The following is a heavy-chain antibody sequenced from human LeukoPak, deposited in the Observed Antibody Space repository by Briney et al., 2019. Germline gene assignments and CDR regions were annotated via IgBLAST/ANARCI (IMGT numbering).Heavy chain of an antibody. CDR2: ISGSGGST. V-gene: IGHV3-23*01. CDR3: ARGQQLGHY. D-gene: IGHD6-13*01. CDR1: GFTFSSYA. Sequence: GGSLRLSCAASGFTFSSYAMSWVRQAPGKGLEWVSAISGSGGSTYYADSVKGRFTISRDNAKNSLYLQMNSLRAEDTAVYYCARGQQLGHYWGQGTLVTVSS. J-gene: IGHJ4*02.